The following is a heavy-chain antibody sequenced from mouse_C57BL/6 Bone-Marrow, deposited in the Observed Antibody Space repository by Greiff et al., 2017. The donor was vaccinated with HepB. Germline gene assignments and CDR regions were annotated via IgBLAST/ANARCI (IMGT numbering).Heavy chain of an antibody. V-gene: IGHV5-4*01. Sequence: EVQGVESGGGLVKPGGSLKLSCAASGFTFSSYAMSWVRQTPEKRLEWVATISDGGSYTYYPDNVKGRFTISRDNAKNNLYLQMSHLKSEDTAMYYCARDEDYYGSSYAWFAYWGQGTLFTVSA. CDR1: GFTFSSYA. CDR3: ARDEDYYGSSYAWFAY. CDR2: ISDGGSYT. J-gene: IGHJ3*01. D-gene: IGHD1-1*01.